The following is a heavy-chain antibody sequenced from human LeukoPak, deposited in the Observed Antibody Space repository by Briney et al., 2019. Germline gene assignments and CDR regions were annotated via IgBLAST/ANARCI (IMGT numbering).Heavy chain of an antibody. Sequence: PGRSLRLSCAASGFTFSSYGMHWVRQAPGKGLEWVAVIWYDGSNKYYADSVKGRFTISRDNSKNTLYLQMNSLRAEDTAVYYCAKSRPQAYCGGDCPSGARFDYWGQGTLVTVSS. D-gene: IGHD2-21*01. V-gene: IGHV3-33*06. J-gene: IGHJ4*02. CDR1: GFTFSSYG. CDR3: AKSRPQAYCGGDCPSGARFDY. CDR2: IWYDGSNK.